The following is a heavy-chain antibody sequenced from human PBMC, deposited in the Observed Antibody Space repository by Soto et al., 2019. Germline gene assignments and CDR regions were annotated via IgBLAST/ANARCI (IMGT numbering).Heavy chain of an antibody. CDR1: GGSISSGGYS. D-gene: IGHD3-16*02. CDR2: IYHSGST. Sequence: QLQLQESGSGPVKPSQTLSLTCAVSGGSISSGGYSWSWIRQPPGKGLEWIGYIYHSGSTYYNPSLKSRVAISVDRSKNQFSLKLSSVTAADTAVYYCARVPIVWGQGTLVTVSS. J-gene: IGHJ4*02. V-gene: IGHV4-30-2*01. CDR3: ARVPIV.